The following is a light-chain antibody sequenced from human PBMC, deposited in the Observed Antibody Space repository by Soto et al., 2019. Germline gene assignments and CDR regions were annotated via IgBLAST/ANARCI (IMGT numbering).Light chain of an antibody. J-gene: IGKJ1*01. CDR3: QQYNNWLRRWT. V-gene: IGKV3-15*01. CDR2: GAS. Sequence: EIVMTQSPATLSVSPGERATVSSRASQSVSSNLAWYQQKPGQAPRLLIYGASTRATGIPARFSGSGSGTEFTLTISSLQSEDFAVYNCQQYNNWLRRWTFGKGTKVDIK. CDR1: QSVSSN.